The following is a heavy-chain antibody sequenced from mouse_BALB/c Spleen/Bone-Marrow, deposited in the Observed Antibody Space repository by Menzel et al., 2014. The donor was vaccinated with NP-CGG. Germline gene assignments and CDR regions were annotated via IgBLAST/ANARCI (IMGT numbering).Heavy chain of an antibody. CDR2: INPYNDGT. CDR1: GYTFXSYV. J-gene: IGHJ1*01. V-gene: IGHV1-14*01. Sequence: VHVKQSGPELVKPGASVKMSCKASGYTFXSYVMHWVKQKPGQGLEWIGYINPYNDGTKYNEKFKGKATLASDKSSSTAYMELSSLTSEDSAVYYCARDGNPYWYFDVWGAGATVTVSS. D-gene: IGHD2-1*01. CDR3: ARDGNPYWYFDV.